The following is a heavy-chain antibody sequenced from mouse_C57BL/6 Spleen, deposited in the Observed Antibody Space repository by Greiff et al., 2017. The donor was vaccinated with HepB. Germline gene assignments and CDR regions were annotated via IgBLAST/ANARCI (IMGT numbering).Heavy chain of an antibody. CDR3: ARSEYGSAYWYFDV. J-gene: IGHJ1*03. D-gene: IGHD1-1*01. CDR2: INPSNGGT. V-gene: IGHV1-53*01. Sequence: VQGVESGTELVKPGASVKLSCKASGYTFTSYWMHWVKQRPGQGLEWIGNINPSNGGTNYNEKFKSKATLTVDKSSSTAYMQLSSLTSEDSAVYYCARSEYGSAYWYFDVWGTGTTVTVSS. CDR1: GYTFTSYW.